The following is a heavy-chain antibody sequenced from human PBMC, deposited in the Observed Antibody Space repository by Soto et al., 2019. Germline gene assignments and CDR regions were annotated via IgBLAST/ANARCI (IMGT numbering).Heavy chain of an antibody. Sequence: GGSLRLSCAASGFTFSSYGMHWVRQAPGKGLEWVAVIWYDGSNKYYADSVKGRFTISRDNSKNTLYLQMNSLRAEDTAVYYCARGRVGISPDAFDIWGQGTMVTVSS. J-gene: IGHJ3*02. D-gene: IGHD2-21*01. V-gene: IGHV3-33*01. CDR2: IWYDGSNK. CDR3: ARGRVGISPDAFDI. CDR1: GFTFSSYG.